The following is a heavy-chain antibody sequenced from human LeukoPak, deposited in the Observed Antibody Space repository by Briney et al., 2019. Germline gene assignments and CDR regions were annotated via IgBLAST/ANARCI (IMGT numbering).Heavy chain of an antibody. CDR1: GYTFPYY. Sequence: ASVKVSCKPCGYTFPYYIHWVRQAPGQGLEWMGWIDPNSGATISAHTFQGRVSMTKDTSFTTVYMELSTLKSDDTAVYYCARDNYGRLDYWGQGSLVTVSS. CDR2: IDPNSGAT. V-gene: IGHV1-2*02. J-gene: IGHJ4*02. CDR3: ARDNYGRLDY. D-gene: IGHD3-10*01.